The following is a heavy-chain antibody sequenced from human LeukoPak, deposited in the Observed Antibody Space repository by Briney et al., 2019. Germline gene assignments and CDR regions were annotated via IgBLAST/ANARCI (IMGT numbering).Heavy chain of an antibody. J-gene: IGHJ4*02. D-gene: IGHD3-22*01. CDR3: AKEDYYYDSSGYSAFDY. V-gene: IGHV3-30*18. CDR2: ISYDGSNK. CDR1: GFTFSSYG. Sequence: GGPLRLSCAASGFTFSSYGLHWVRQAPGKGLERVAVISYDGSNKYYADTVKGRFTISRDNSKNTLYLQMNSLRAEDTAVYYCAKEDYYYDSSGYSAFDYWGQGTLVTVSS.